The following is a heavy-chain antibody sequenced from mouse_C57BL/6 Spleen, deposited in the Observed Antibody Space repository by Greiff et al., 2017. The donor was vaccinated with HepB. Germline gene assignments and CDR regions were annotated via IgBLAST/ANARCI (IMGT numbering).Heavy chain of an antibody. Sequence: QVQLQQPGAELVKPGASVKLSCKASGYTFTSYWMHWVKQRPGRGLEWIGRIDPNSGGTKYNEKFKSKATLTVDKPSSTAYMQLSSLTSEDSAVYYCARLVTTVVATRVFDYWGQGTTLTVSS. J-gene: IGHJ2*01. V-gene: IGHV1-72*01. D-gene: IGHD1-1*01. CDR3: ARLVTTVVATRVFDY. CDR1: GYTFTSYW. CDR2: IDPNSGGT.